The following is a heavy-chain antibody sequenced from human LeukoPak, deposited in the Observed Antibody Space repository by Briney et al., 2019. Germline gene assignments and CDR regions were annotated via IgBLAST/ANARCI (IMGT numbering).Heavy chain of an antibody. CDR3: ARDAGHQLSRRNYYAMDV. CDR2: IYTSGSS. Sequence: SETLSLTCTVSGGSISSYYWSWIRQPAGKGLEWIGRIYTSGSSYYNPSLKSRVTISVDTSNNQFSLRVNSVTAADTAVYYCARDAGHQLSRRNYYAMDVWGQGTTVTVSS. D-gene: IGHD2-2*01. V-gene: IGHV4-4*07. J-gene: IGHJ6*02. CDR1: GGSISSYY.